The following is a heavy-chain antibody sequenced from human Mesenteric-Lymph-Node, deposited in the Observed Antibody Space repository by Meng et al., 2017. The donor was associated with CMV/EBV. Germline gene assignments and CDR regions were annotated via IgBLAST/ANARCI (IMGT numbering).Heavy chain of an antibody. V-gene: IGHV4-34*01. CDR3: ARGSSYDILTGYFDY. Sequence: QVPLHPWGAGLLKPSAALSVTCAVYGGSFSGYYWNWIRQSPEKGLEWIGEINHSGSTTYNPSFTSRIIISVDTSTNQISLNMSSVTAADTAVYYCARGSSYDILTGYFDYWGQGALVTVSS. CDR1: GGSFSGYY. CDR2: INHSGST. J-gene: IGHJ4*02. D-gene: IGHD3-9*01.